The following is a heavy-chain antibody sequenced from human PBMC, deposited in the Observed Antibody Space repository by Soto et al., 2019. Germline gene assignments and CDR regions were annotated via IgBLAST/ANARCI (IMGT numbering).Heavy chain of an antibody. CDR3: ARDRGYCSSTSGYRWFDY. Sequence: EVQLVESGGGLVKPGGSLRLSCAASGFTFSSYSMNWVRQAPGKGLEWVSSISSSSSYIYYADSVKGRFTISRDNSKNSLYLQINSRRAEDTAVYYCARDRGYCSSTSGYRWFDYWGQGTLVTVSS. CDR2: ISSSSSYI. J-gene: IGHJ4*02. CDR1: GFTFSSYS. D-gene: IGHD2-2*01. V-gene: IGHV3-21*01.